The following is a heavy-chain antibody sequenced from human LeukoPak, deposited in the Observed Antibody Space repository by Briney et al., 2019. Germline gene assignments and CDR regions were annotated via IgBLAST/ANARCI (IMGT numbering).Heavy chain of an antibody. CDR3: ARAPGLDDDAFDT. V-gene: IGHV3-72*01. J-gene: IGHJ3*02. CDR2: TRNKANSYTT. CDR1: GFTFSDHY. D-gene: IGHD5-12*01. Sequence: GGSLRLSCAASGFTFSDHYMDWVRQAPGKGLEWVGRTRNKANSYTTEYAASVKGRFTISRDDSKNSLYLQMNSLKTEDTAVYYCARAPGLDDDAFDTWGQGTMVTVSS.